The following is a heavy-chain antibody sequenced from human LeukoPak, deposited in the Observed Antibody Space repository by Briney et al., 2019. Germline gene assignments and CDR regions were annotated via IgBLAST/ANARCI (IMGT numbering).Heavy chain of an antibody. CDR3: VKDRTGTYTLDY. J-gene: IGHJ4*02. V-gene: IGHV3-30-3*02. D-gene: IGHD3-10*01. CDR2: ISDDGSRQ. Sequence: AGGSLRLSCAASGFTFSNYAIHWGRQAPGKGLEWVAFISDDGSRQHYADSVKGRFTISRDNPKNTLNLQMNSPRAEDTAVYYCVKDRTGTYTLDYWGQGTLVTVSS. CDR1: GFTFSNYA.